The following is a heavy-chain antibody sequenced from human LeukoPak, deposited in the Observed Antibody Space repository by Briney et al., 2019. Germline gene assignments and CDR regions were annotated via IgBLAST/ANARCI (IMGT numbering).Heavy chain of an antibody. V-gene: IGHV4-39*01. Sequence: GSLRLSCAASGFTFSSYWMSWVRQPPGKGLEWIASIYYSGSTYYNPSLKSRITISVDTSKNQLSPKLSSLTAADTAVYYCARHEYSGSYYGLSWFDPWGQGTLVTVSS. CDR3: ARHEYSGSYYGLSWFDP. CDR2: IYYSGST. CDR1: GFTFSSYW. J-gene: IGHJ5*02. D-gene: IGHD1-26*01.